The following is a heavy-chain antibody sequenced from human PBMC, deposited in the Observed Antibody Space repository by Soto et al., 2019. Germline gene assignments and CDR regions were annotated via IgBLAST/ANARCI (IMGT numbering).Heavy chain of an antibody. CDR3: ARAHHSSSWYAPSCVDP. Sequence: QVQLQESGPGLVKPSQTLSLTCTVSGGSISSGGYYWSWIRQHPGKGLEWIGFIYYSGSTYDNPSLANPVTISVDTSKNQSSLKLSSVTAADTAVYYCARAHHSSSWYAPSCVDPWGQGTLVTVSS. CDR2: IYYSGST. D-gene: IGHD6-13*01. V-gene: IGHV4-31*01. CDR1: GGSISSGGYY. J-gene: IGHJ5*02.